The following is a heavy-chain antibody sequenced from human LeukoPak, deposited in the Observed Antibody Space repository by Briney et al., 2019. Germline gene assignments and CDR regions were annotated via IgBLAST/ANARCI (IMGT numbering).Heavy chain of an antibody. CDR1: GGSISSATYY. J-gene: IGHJ4*02. CDR2: FFYTGST. D-gene: IGHD4-17*01. V-gene: IGHV4-39*07. CDR3: ARMGNPATVTADY. Sequence: SETLSLTCTVSGGSISSATYYWGWIRQPPNKGLDWIGSFFYTGSTYYSPSLKSRVTISVDTSENQLSLKLRSVTAADTAVYYCARMGNPATVTADYWGQGTLVTVSS.